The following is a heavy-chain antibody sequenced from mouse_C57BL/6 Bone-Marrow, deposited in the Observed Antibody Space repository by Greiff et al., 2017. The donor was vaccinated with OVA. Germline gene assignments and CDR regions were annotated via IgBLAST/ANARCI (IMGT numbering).Heavy chain of an antibody. D-gene: IGHD2-1*01. CDR1: GFTFSSYG. Sequence: EVQRVESGGDLVKPGGSLKLSCAASGFTFSSYGMSWVRQTPDKRLEWVATISSGGSYTYYPDSVKGRFTISRDNAKNTLNLQMSSLKSEDTAMYYCARHGALYYGNYYAMDYWGQGTSVTVSS. CDR3: ARHGALYYGNYYAMDY. V-gene: IGHV5-6*01. CDR2: ISSGGSYT. J-gene: IGHJ4*01.